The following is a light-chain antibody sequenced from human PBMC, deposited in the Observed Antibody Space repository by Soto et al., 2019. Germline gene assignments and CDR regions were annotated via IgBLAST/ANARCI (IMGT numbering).Light chain of an antibody. CDR2: GAS. V-gene: IGKV3-20*01. J-gene: IGKJ2*01. CDR1: QRVSSNY. CDR3: QQYSGSPLYT. Sequence: EIVLTQSPGTLSLSPGERATLSCRASQRVSSNYLAWYQLKPGQAPRLLIYGASSRASGIPDRFSGSGSGTDFTLTISRLEPEDFAVYYCQQYSGSPLYTFGQGTKLEIK.